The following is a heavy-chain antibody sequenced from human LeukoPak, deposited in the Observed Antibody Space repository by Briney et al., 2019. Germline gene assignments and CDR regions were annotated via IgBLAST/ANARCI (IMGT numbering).Heavy chain of an antibody. J-gene: IGHJ6*02. CDR3: ARDRGCSSTSCYGDYYYGMDV. V-gene: IGHV3-30*04. CDR1: GFTFSSYA. CDR2: ISYDGSNK. D-gene: IGHD2-2*01. Sequence: GGSLRLSCAASGFTFSSYAMHWVRQAPGKGLEWVAVISYDGSNKYYADSVKGRFTISRDNFKNTLYLQMNSLRAEDTAVYYCARDRGCSSTSCYGDYYYGMDVWGQGTTVTVSS.